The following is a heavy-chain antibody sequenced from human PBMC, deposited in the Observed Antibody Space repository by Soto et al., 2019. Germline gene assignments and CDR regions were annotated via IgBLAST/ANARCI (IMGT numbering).Heavy chain of an antibody. D-gene: IGHD5-12*01. CDR1: GAAIGYGGFS. J-gene: IGHJ4*02. CDR3: ARGGGYHPFDY. V-gene: IGHV4-30-2*06. CDR2: ISHLDST. Sequence: TLSLTSTVSGAAIGYGGFSWSGARQSPGTGLDWIGYISHLDSTYSNPSLNSLLTMSIDMTRNQFSLKLSSLTAADMAVYYCARGGGYHPFDYWGQAGLLTTSS.